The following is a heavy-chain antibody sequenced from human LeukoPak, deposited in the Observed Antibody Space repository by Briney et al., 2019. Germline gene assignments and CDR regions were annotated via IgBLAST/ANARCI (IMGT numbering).Heavy chain of an antibody. D-gene: IGHD1-26*01. CDR2: ISAYNGNT. J-gene: IGHJ4*02. CDR1: GYTFTSYG. CDR3: ARSALSVGASKHFDY. V-gene: IGHV1-18*01. Sequence: VASVKVSCKASGYTFTSYGINWVRQAPGQGLEWMGWISAYNGNTNYAQKLQGRVTMTTDTSTSTAYMELRSLRSDDTAVYYCARSALSVGASKHFDYWGQGTLVTVSS.